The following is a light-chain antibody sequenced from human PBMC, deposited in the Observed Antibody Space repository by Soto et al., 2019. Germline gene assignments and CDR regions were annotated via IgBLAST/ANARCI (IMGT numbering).Light chain of an antibody. V-gene: IGKV2-28*01. CDR2: LGS. CDR3: MQALQTWT. Sequence: DILMTQSPLSLPVTPGEPASISCRSGQSLLHSNGYNYLDWYLQKPGQSPXLLIYLGSNRASGVPDRLSGSGSGTDFTLKISRVEAEDVGVYYCMQALQTWTFGQGTKVDIK. J-gene: IGKJ1*01. CDR1: QSLLHSNGYNY.